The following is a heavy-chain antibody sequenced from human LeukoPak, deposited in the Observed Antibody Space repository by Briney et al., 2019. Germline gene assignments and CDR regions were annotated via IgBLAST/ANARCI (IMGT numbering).Heavy chain of an antibody. D-gene: IGHD6-19*01. CDR3: ARGGIQVSGIDEFDY. CDR2: IGIRGDT. J-gene: IGHJ4*02. V-gene: IGHV3-13*01. Sequence: GGSLRLSCAASGFTFIDYDMHWVRQVIGKGLEWVSAIGIRGDTHYSGSVKGRFTISRENAESSLYLQMNSLRAEDTAVYYCARGGIQVSGIDEFDYWGQGTLVTVS. CDR1: GFTFIDYD.